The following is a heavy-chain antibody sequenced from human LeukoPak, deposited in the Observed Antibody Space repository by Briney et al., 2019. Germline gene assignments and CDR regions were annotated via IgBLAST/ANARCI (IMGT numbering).Heavy chain of an antibody. CDR2: ISAYNGNT. J-gene: IGHJ4*02. V-gene: IGHV1-18*01. Sequence: ASVKVSCKASGYTFTSYGISWVRQAPGQGLEWMGWISAYNGNTNYAQKLQGRVTMTTDTSTSTAYMELRSLRSDDTAVYCCARVGYDILTGYYIVGERHDYRGQGTLVTVSS. D-gene: IGHD3-9*01. CDR1: GYTFTSYG. CDR3: ARVGYDILTGYYIVGERHDY.